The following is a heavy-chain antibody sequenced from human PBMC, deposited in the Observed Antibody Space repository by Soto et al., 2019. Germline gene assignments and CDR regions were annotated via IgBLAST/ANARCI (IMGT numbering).Heavy chain of an antibody. Sequence: PGESLKISCKGSGYSFTSYWIGWVRQMPGKGLEWMGIIYPGDSDIRYSPSFQGQVTISADKSISTAYLQWSSLKASDTAMYYWARQGVPPATDYYYGMDVWGQGTTVTVSS. J-gene: IGHJ6*02. D-gene: IGHD2-2*01. CDR1: GYSFTSYW. CDR3: ARQGVPPATDYYYGMDV. V-gene: IGHV5-51*01. CDR2: IYPGDSDI.